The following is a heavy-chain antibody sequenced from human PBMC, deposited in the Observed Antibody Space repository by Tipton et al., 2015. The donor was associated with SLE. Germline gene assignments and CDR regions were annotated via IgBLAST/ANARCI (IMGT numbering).Heavy chain of an antibody. Sequence: TLSLTCAVYGGSFSGYYWSWIRQPPGKGLEWIGEINHSGSTNYNPSLKSRVTISVDTSKNQFSLKLGSVTAADTAVYYCARGAAYSSDWFFDNWGQGTLVTVSS. V-gene: IGHV4-34*01. D-gene: IGHD6-19*01. CDR2: INHSGST. CDR3: ARGAAYSSDWFFDN. CDR1: GGSFSGYY. J-gene: IGHJ4*02.